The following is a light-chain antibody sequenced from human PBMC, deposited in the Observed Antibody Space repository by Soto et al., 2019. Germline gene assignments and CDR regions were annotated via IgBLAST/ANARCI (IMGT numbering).Light chain of an antibody. Sequence: DYQVTHSPSTLSASVGDRVTITFRASQNIYTWLAWYQQKPGIAPKLLIHKASTLKSGVPSRFSGSGYGTEFNLTISSLQTDDFATYYCQHYNSYSEAFGQGTKVDIK. CDR1: QNIYTW. CDR2: KAS. CDR3: QHYNSYSEA. V-gene: IGKV1-5*03. J-gene: IGKJ1*01.